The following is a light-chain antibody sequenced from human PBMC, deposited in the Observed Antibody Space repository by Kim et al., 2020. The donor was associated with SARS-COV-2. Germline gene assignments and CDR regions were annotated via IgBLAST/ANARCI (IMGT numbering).Light chain of an antibody. CDR3: NSRDSSGNHWV. J-gene: IGLJ3*02. CDR1: SLRSYY. Sequence: ALGQTVRITCQGDSLRSYYASWYQQKPGRAPVLVIYGKNSRPSGIPDRFSGSSSGNAASLTITGAQAEDEADYYCNSRDSSGNHWVFGGGTQLTVL. V-gene: IGLV3-19*01. CDR2: GKN.